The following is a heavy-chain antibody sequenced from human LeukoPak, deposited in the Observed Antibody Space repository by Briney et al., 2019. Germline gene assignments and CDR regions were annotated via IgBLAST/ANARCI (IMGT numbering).Heavy chain of an antibody. J-gene: IGHJ4*02. CDR3: TRYYDILTSFYD. CDR2: INSDTGVT. V-gene: IGHV1-2*02. Sequence: GGSLRLSCAASGFIFSTYGMHWVRQAPGQGLEWMGWINSDTGVTKYAQKFQGRVTMTADTSITTGYLELSSLKSDDTAVYYCTRYYDILTSFYDWGQGTLVTVSS. D-gene: IGHD3-9*01. CDR1: GFIFSTYG.